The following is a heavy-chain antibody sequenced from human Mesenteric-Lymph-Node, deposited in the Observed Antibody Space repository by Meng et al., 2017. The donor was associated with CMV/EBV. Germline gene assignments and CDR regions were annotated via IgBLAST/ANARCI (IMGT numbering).Heavy chain of an antibody. J-gene: IGHJ4*02. CDR2: IDPNGGGT. Sequence: ASVKVSCKASGYSFSDYHIYWMRQAPGQGLEWMGRIDPNGGGTKYAQKFRGRVTMTRDTSISVVYMELTSVTSDDTAVYYCARDQWLVHYFDLWGQGTLVTVSS. V-gene: IGHV1-2*02. CDR1: GYSFSDYH. CDR3: ARDQWLVHYFDL. D-gene: IGHD6-19*01.